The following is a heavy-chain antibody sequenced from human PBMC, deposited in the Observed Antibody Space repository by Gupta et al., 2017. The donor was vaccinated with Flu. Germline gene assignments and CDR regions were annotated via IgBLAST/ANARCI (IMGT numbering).Heavy chain of an antibody. CDR2: ISSSSSYI. J-gene: IGHJ4*02. CDR1: GFTFRSST. D-gene: IGHD3-22*01. V-gene: IGHV3-21*01. Sequence: EVHLVESGGGMVKPGGSLRLSCAASGFTFRSSTMNWVRQAPGKGLEWVSSISSSSSYIYYTDSVKGRFTISRDNAKNSLYLHMSNLRAEDAAIYYCARNWAVYDSTGYFDYWGQGTLVTVSS. CDR3: ARNWAVYDSTGYFDY.